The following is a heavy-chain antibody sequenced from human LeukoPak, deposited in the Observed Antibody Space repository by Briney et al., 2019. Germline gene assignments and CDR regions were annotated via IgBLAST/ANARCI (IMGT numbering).Heavy chain of an antibody. D-gene: IGHD3-16*02. V-gene: IGHV3-23*01. Sequence: PGGSLRLSCAASGFILNSYVMSWVRQAPGKGLEWVSLIRGSGGSTYYADSVKGRFTISRDNSKNTLYLQMNSRRAEDTAVYYCAKVWGVGVVSEYYFDYWGQGTLVTVSS. CDR3: AKVWGVGVVSEYYFDY. CDR2: IRGSGGST. CDR1: GFILNSYV. J-gene: IGHJ4*02.